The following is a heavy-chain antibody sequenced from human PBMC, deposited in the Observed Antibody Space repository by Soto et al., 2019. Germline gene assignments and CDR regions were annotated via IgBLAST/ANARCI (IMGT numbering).Heavy chain of an antibody. V-gene: IGHV4-39*01. Sequence: PSETLSLTCTVSGGSMSFSNYHWTWIRQSPGKGPEWIGSGTTSYNPSLKSRVTIFVDTSQSQFSLKMHSVTAADTAVYYCATYGGDTGHFDYWGQGIMVTV. CDR1: GGSMSFSNYH. D-gene: IGHD4-17*01. CDR2: SGTT. CDR3: ATYGGDTGHFDY. J-gene: IGHJ4*02.